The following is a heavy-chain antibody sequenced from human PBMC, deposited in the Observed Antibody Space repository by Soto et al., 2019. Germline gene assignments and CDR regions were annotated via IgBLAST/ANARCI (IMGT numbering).Heavy chain of an antibody. CDR2: ISYDGSNK. CDR3: ARARVHSGYDFFY. D-gene: IGHD5-12*01. CDR1: GFTFSSYA. V-gene: IGHV3-30-3*01. Sequence: QVQLVESGGGVVQPGRSLRLSCAASGFTFSSYAMHWVRQAPGKGLEWVAVISYDGSNKYYADSVKGRFTISRDNSKNTLYLQMNSLRAEDTAVYYCARARVHSGYDFFYWVQGTLVTVSS. J-gene: IGHJ4*02.